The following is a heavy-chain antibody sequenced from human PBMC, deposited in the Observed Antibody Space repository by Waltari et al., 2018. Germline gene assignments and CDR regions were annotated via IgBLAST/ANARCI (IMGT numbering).Heavy chain of an antibody. CDR1: GYTLTELS. J-gene: IGHJ3*02. CDR2: FEPEDGET. Sequence: QVQLVQSGAEVKKPGASVKVSCKVSGYTLTELSMNWVQQAPGKGLEWMGAFEPEDGETIYAQKFQGRFTMTEYTSTDTAYMELSSLRSEDTAVYYCATVLIAAAGTGDAFDIWGQGTMVTVSS. CDR3: ATVLIAAAGTGDAFDI. V-gene: IGHV1-24*01. D-gene: IGHD6-13*01.